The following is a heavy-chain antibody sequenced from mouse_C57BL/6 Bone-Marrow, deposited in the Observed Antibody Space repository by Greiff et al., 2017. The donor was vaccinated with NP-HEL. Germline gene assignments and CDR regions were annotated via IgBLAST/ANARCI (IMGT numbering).Heavy chain of an antibody. CDR2: IYPRSGNT. V-gene: IGHV1-81*01. CDR1: GYTFTSYG. J-gene: IGHJ3*01. CDR3: ARAYYSNEAY. D-gene: IGHD2-5*01. Sequence: VQLQQSGAELARPGASVKLSCKASGYTFTSYGISWVKQRNGQGLEWIGEIYPRSGNTYYNEKFKGKATLTADKSSSTAYMELRSLTSEDSAVYFGARAYYSNEAYWGQGTLVTVSA.